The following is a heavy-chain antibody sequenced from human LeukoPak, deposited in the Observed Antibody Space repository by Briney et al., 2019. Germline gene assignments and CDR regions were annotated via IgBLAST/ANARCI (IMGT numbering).Heavy chain of an antibody. J-gene: IGHJ5*02. Sequence: ASVKVSCKASGYTFTGYYMHWVRQAPGQGLEWMGWINPNSGGTNYAQKFQGRVTMTRDTSISTAYMELSRLRSDDTAVYYCARGCRAIVAPINSFDPWGQGTLVTVSS. CDR2: INPNSGGT. CDR3: ARGCRAIVAPINSFDP. D-gene: IGHD2-15*01. V-gene: IGHV1-2*02. CDR1: GYTFTGYY.